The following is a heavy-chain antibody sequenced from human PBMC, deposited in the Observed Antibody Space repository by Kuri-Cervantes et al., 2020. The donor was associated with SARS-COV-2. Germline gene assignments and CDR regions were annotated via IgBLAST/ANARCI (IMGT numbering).Heavy chain of an antibody. CDR3: ARARMVRGVNGAFDI. D-gene: IGHD3-10*01. CDR2: IYTSGST. CDR1: GGSISSYY. V-gene: IGHV4-4*07. Sequence: GSLRLSCTVSGGSISSYYWSWTRQPAGKGLEWIGRIYTSGSTNYNPSLKSRVTISVDTSKNQFSLKLSSVTAADTAVYYCARARMVRGVNGAFDIWGQGTMVTVSS. J-gene: IGHJ3*02.